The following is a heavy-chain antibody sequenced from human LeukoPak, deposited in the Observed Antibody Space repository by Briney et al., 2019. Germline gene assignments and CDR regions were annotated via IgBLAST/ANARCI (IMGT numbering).Heavy chain of an antibody. CDR3: ARYGGNPWYFDL. V-gene: IGHV1-69*06. D-gene: IGHD4-23*01. Sequence: SVKVSCKASGGTFSSYAISWVRQAPGQGLEWMGGIIPIFGTANYAQKFQGRVTITADKSTSTAYMELSSLRSEDTAVYYCARYGGNPWYFDLWGRGTLVTVSS. CDR1: GGTFSSYA. J-gene: IGHJ2*01. CDR2: IIPIFGTA.